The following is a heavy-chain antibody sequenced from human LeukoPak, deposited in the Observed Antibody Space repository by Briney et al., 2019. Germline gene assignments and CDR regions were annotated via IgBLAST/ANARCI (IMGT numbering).Heavy chain of an antibody. D-gene: IGHD3-22*01. V-gene: IGHV1-2*02. CDR2: INPNSGGT. J-gene: IGHJ4*02. CDR1: GYTFTGYF. CDR3: ARDWIRSSGYYFGY. Sequence: ASVKVSCKASGYTFTGYFMHWVRQAPGQGLEWMGWINPNSGGTNYAQKFQGRVTMTTDTSTSTAYMELRSLRSDDTAVYYCARDWIRSSGYYFGYWGQGTLVTVSS.